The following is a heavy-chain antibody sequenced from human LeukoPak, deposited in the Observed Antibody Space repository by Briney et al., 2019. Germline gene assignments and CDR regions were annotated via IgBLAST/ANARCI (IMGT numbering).Heavy chain of an antibody. D-gene: IGHD3-22*01. J-gene: IGHJ4*02. V-gene: IGHV3-21*01. Sequence: GGSLRLSCAASGFTFSSYSMNWVRQAPGKGLEWVSSISSTSNYIYYADSVKGRFTISRDNAKNSLYLQMNSLRAEDTAVYYCASSSGYYPGCWGQGTLLTVSS. CDR3: ASSSGYYPGC. CDR2: ISSTSNYI. CDR1: GFTFSSYS.